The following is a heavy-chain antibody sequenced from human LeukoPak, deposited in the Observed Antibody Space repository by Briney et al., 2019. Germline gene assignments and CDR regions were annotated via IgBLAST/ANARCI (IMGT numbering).Heavy chain of an antibody. CDR3: ARERDDYYFDY. D-gene: IGHD3-3*01. CDR2: ISSSGSTI. CDR1: GFTFSSYE. Sequence: GGSLRISCAASGFTFSSYEMNWVRQAPGKGLEWVSYISSSGSTIYYANSVKGRFTISRDNAKNSLYLQMNSLRAEDTAVYYCARERDDYYFDYWGQGTLVTVSS. J-gene: IGHJ4*02. V-gene: IGHV3-48*03.